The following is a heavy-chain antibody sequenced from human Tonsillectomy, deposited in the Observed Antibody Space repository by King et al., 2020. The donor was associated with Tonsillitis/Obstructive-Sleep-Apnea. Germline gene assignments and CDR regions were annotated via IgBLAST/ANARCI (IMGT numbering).Heavy chain of an antibody. V-gene: IGHV4-39*01. Sequence: QLQESGPGLVKPSETLSLTCTVSGGSISSSSYYWGWIRQPPGKGLEWIGSIYYSGSTYYNPSLKSRVTISVDTSKNQFSLKLSSVTAADTAVYHCASSYYYDSSGYYYGWFDPWGQGTLVTVSS. CDR1: GGSISSSSYY. CDR2: IYYSGST. D-gene: IGHD3-22*01. J-gene: IGHJ5*02. CDR3: ASSYYYDSSGYYYGWFDP.